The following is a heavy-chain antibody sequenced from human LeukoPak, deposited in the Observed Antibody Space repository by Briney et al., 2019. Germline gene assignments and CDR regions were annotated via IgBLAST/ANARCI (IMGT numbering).Heavy chain of an antibody. CDR3: ARASNYYDSSGYYSFALGN. CDR2: ISYDGSNK. J-gene: IGHJ4*02. CDR1: GFTFSSYA. D-gene: IGHD3-22*01. V-gene: IGHV3-30-3*01. Sequence: GRSLRLSCAASGFTFSSYAMHWVRQAPGKGLEWVAVISYDGSNKYYADSVKGRFTISRDNSKNTLYLQMNSLRAEDTAVYYCARASNYYDSSGYYSFALGNWGQGTLVTVSS.